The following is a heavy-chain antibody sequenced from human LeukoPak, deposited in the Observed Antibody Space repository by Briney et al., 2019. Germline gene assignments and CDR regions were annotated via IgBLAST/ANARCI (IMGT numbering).Heavy chain of an antibody. V-gene: IGHV3-30*18. CDR3: AKDALSFYSYTYGSFNY. CDR2: MPYDGNHK. D-gene: IGHD2/OR15-2a*01. Sequence: GTSLRLSCAATGFTFSHYGIHWVRQAPGKGLEWVAVMPYDGNHKLYADSVKGRFIVSRNNSKNTLDLQMNSLRPEDSGIYYCAKDALSFYSYTYGSFNYWGQETLVTVSS. J-gene: IGHJ4*02. CDR1: GFTFSHYG.